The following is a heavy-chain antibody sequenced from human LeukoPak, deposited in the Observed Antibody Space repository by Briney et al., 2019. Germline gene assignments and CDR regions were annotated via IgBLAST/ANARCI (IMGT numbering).Heavy chain of an antibody. CDR2: IYYSGST. J-gene: IGHJ4*02. CDR3: ARVGSVGATYYFDY. CDR1: GGSISSYY. Sequence: SETLSLTCTVSGGSISSYYWSWIRQPPGKGLEWIGYIYYSGSTNYNPSLKSRVTISVDTSKNQFSLKLSSVTAADTAVYYCARVGSVGATYYFDYWGQGTLVTVSS. V-gene: IGHV4-59*08. D-gene: IGHD1-26*01.